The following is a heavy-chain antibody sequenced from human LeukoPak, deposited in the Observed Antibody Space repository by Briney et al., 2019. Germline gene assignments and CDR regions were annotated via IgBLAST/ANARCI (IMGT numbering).Heavy chain of an antibody. Sequence: KPSETLSLTCSVSGYSISSGYYWGWIRQPPGKGLEWIGNIYHDGNTYYNPSLKSRVTISVDTSKNQFSLKLSSVTAADTAVYYCAKDRCSNGIGCFYYYMDVWGKGTTVTISS. CDR3: AKDRCSNGIGCFYYYMDV. D-gene: IGHD2-8*01. CDR1: GYSISSGYY. J-gene: IGHJ6*03. CDR2: IYHDGNT. V-gene: IGHV4-38-2*02.